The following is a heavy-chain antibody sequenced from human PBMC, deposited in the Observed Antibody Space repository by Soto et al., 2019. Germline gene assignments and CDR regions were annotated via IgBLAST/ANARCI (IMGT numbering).Heavy chain of an antibody. D-gene: IGHD6-6*01. Sequence: GASVKVSCKASGYTFTGYYMHWVRQAPGQGLEWMGWINPNSGGTNYAQKFQGWVTMTRDTSISTAYMELSRLRSDDTAVYYCARDSSSSKYCYYMDVWGKGTTVTVSS. V-gene: IGHV1-2*04. CDR2: INPNSGGT. J-gene: IGHJ6*03. CDR1: GYTFTGYY. CDR3: ARDSSSSKYCYYMDV.